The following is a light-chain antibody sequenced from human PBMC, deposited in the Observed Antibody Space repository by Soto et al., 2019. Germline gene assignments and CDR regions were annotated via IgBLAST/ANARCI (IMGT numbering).Light chain of an antibody. V-gene: IGLV2-8*01. J-gene: IGLJ3*02. CDR1: SSDGCGYNY. Sequence: QSSPTQPPPPSGAPWQAVTISFPGTSSDGCGYNYVSWYQQYPGRAPKLMIYEVTKRPSGVPDRFSGSKSGNTASLTVSGLQAEDEADYYCSSYAASNNFYFVFGGGTKVTVL. CDR3: SSYAASNNFYFV. CDR2: EVT.